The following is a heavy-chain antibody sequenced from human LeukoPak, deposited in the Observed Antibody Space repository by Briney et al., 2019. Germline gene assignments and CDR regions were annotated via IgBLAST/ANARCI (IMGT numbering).Heavy chain of an antibody. CDR2: IYPGDSDT. J-gene: IGHJ4*02. V-gene: IGHV5-51*01. Sequence: GESLKISCKGSGYSFTSYWIAWVRQMPGKGLEWMGIIYPGDSDTRYSPSFQGQVTISADKSISTAYLQWSSLKASDTAMYYCARQMDYDSRGHPFDYWGQGSLVTVSS. CDR3: ARQMDYDSRGHPFDY. D-gene: IGHD3-22*01. CDR1: GYSFTSYW.